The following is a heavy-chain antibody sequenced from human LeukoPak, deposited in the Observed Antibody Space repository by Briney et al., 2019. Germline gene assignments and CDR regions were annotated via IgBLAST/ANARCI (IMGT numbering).Heavy chain of an antibody. V-gene: IGHV3-15*01. Sequence: GGSLRLSRAASGFTFSNAWMSWVRQAPGKGLGWVGRIKSKMDGGTTDYAAPVKGRFNISRDDSKNTLYLQMNSLKTEDTAVYYCTTDSYYYDSSGYYSDAFDIWGQGTMVTVSS. CDR2: IKSKMDGGTT. J-gene: IGHJ3*02. CDR3: TTDSYYYDSSGYYSDAFDI. CDR1: GFTFSNAW. D-gene: IGHD3-22*01.